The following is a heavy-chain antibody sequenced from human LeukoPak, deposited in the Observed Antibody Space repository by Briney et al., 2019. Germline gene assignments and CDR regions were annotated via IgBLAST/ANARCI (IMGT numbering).Heavy chain of an antibody. D-gene: IGHD2-15*01. Sequence: GGSLRLSCAASGFTFSSYAMSWVRQAPGKGLEWVSAISGSGGSTYYADSVKGRFTISRDNSKNTLYLQMNSLRAEDTAVYYCAKFVVRLDIVVVVAATDALYFDYWGQGTLVTVSS. CDR2: ISGSGGST. V-gene: IGHV3-23*01. CDR1: GFTFSSYA. J-gene: IGHJ4*02. CDR3: AKFVVRLDIVVVVAATDALYFDY.